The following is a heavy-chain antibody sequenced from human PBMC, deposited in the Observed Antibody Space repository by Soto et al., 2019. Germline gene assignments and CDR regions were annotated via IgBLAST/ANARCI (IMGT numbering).Heavy chain of an antibody. CDR1: GGSISTSNW. Sequence: QVQLQESGPGLVKPSGTLSLTCAVSGGSISTSNWWSWVRQPPGKGLEWIGEVYRTGSTNYNPSLARRVMVSGDKPTTPFSLNLTSGTAADTAVYCCARARATRAAAAIFDCGGQGTLVTVAS. CDR2: VYRTGST. J-gene: IGHJ4*02. CDR3: ARARATRAAAAIFDC. D-gene: IGHD6-13*01. V-gene: IGHV4-4*01.